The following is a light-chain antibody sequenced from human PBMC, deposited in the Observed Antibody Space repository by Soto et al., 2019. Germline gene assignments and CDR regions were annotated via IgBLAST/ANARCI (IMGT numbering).Light chain of an antibody. CDR3: SSYTSSSPLYV. J-gene: IGLJ1*01. CDR1: NSDIGFYNY. CDR2: EVA. Sequence: QSVLAQPASASGSPGQSITISCTGTNSDIGFYNYVSWYQQHPGEAPKLIIYEVAKRPSGVSSRFSGSKSGNTASLTISGLQADDEADYHCSSYTSSSPLYVFGTGTKVTVL. V-gene: IGLV2-14*01.